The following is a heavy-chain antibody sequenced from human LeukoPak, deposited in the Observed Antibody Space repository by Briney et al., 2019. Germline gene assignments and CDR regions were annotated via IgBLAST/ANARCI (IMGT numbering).Heavy chain of an antibody. D-gene: IGHD6-19*01. Sequence: PTETLSLTCTVSGGSVSSSRYYWTWIRQPPGKGLEWIGYIYHGGATYNPSLESRVTISMDTSKNQFSLKVTSVTAADTAVYYCAREGGRQWLVSGTLDSWGQGTLVTVSS. CDR1: GGSVSSSRYY. CDR2: IYHGGA. CDR3: AREGGRQWLVSGTLDS. V-gene: IGHV4-61*01. J-gene: IGHJ5*01.